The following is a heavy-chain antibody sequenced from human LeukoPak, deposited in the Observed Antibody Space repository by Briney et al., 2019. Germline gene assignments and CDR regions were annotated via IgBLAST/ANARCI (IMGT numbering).Heavy chain of an antibody. Sequence: GGSLRLSCAASGFTFSNAWMSWVRQAPGKGLEWVGRIKSKTEGSTTDYAAPVKGRFTISRDDSKNTLYLQMNSLKTEDTAVYYCTTPPDYGGNPYWGQGTLVTVSS. CDR3: TTPPDYGGNPY. J-gene: IGHJ4*02. D-gene: IGHD4-23*01. CDR1: GFTFSNAW. V-gene: IGHV3-15*01. CDR2: IKSKTEGSTT.